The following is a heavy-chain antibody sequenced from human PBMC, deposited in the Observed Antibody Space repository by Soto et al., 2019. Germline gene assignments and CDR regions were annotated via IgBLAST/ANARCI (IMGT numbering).Heavy chain of an antibody. D-gene: IGHD1-1*01. V-gene: IGHV3-74*01. CDR2: ISDDGSTA. J-gene: IGHJ4*02. CDR1: GFTFSAYW. Sequence: LRLSCAVSGFTFSAYWMHWVRQVPGKGLTWVSRISDDGSTATYADSVKGRFVISRNNAKNSLYLEMNTLRVDDSGLYYCARGPRVSSTGTGAHWGRGTLVTVSS. CDR3: ARGPRVSSTGTGAH.